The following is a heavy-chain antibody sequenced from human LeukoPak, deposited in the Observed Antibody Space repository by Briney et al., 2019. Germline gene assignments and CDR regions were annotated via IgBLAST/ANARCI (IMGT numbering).Heavy chain of an antibody. J-gene: IGHJ4*02. V-gene: IGHV4-61*02. CDR2: VHRTGST. CDR3: AREYTEDGFPAY. Sequence: PSETLSLTCTVSGGSISSGSYYWSWIRQPAGNGLEWIGRVHRTGSTNYNPSLKSRVTISADTSKPQFSLKLRSVTAADTAVYYCAREYTEDGFPAYWGQGTLVTVSS. D-gene: IGHD5-24*01. CDR1: GGSISSGSYY.